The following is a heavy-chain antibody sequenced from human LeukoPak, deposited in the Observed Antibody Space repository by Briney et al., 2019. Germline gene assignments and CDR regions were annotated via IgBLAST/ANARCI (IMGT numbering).Heavy chain of an antibody. CDR1: GFTFSTYS. Sequence: PGGSLRLSCAASGFTFSTYSMSWVRQAPGKGLEWVSAIRGGGENTYYADSVKGRFTISRDNSKDTLSLQMNSLRAEDTAVHYCAKISWDGRGTFYWGQGTLVTVSS. D-gene: IGHD2-15*01. CDR3: AKISWDGRGTFY. J-gene: IGHJ4*02. V-gene: IGHV3-23*01. CDR2: IRGGGENT.